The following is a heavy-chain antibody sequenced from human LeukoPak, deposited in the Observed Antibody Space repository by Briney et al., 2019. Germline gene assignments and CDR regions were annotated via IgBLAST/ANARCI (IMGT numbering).Heavy chain of an antibody. Sequence: SETLSLTCTVSGGSISSSSYYWGWIRQPPGKGLEWIGSIYYSGSTYYNPSLKSRVTISVDTSKNQFSLKLSSVTAADTAVYYCARGRAGLLVRGPRYFDYWGQGTLVTVSS. D-gene: IGHD3-10*01. CDR3: ARGRAGLLVRGPRYFDY. CDR2: IYYSGST. CDR1: GGSISSSSYY. J-gene: IGHJ4*02. V-gene: IGHV4-39*07.